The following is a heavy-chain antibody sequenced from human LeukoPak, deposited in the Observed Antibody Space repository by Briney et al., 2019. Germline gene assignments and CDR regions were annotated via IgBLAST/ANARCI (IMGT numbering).Heavy chain of an antibody. Sequence: SETLSLTCAVYGGSFSAYYWSWIRQTPEKGLEWMGEINHSGSTKYNPSLNSRVTMSLDTSKTQFSLKLNSVTAADTAVYYCATKDESDYHYGAFDIWGQGTKVTDSS. CDR3: ATKDESDYHYGAFDI. CDR2: INHSGST. V-gene: IGHV4-34*01. J-gene: IGHJ3*02. CDR1: GGSFSAYY. D-gene: IGHD3-22*01.